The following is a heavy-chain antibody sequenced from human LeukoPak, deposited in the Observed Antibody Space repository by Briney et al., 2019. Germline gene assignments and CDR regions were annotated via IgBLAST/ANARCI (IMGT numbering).Heavy chain of an antibody. D-gene: IGHD3-9*01. CDR3: ARDTDILTGYYLLDY. CDR1: GFTFSSYG. CDR2: IWYDGSNK. Sequence: LPGRSLILSCAASGFTFSSYGMHWVRQAPGKGLEWVAVIWYDGSNKYYADSVKGRFTISRDNSKNTLYLQMNSLRAEDTAVYYCARDTDILTGYYLLDYWGQGTLVTVSS. V-gene: IGHV3-33*01. J-gene: IGHJ4*02.